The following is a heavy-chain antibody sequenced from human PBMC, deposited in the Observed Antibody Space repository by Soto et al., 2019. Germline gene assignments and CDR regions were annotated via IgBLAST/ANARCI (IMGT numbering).Heavy chain of an antibody. CDR1: GGTFSSYA. CDR3: ARDRRDTMIVVVTNEYGMDV. V-gene: IGHV1-69*06. Sequence: ASVKVSCKASGGTFSSYAISWVRQAPGQGLEWMGGIIPIFGTANYAQKFQGRVTITADKSTSTAYMELSSLRSEDTAVYYCARDRRDTMIVVVTNEYGMDVWGQGTTVTVSS. J-gene: IGHJ6*02. CDR2: IIPIFGTA. D-gene: IGHD3-22*01.